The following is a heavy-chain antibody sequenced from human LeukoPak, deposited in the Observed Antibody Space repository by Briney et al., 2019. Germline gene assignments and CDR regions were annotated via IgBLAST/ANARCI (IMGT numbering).Heavy chain of an antibody. J-gene: IGHJ4*02. CDR1: GFTFSDYY. Sequence: GRSLRLSCAASGFTFSDYYMSWILQAPGKGLEWLSYISSDGTTIQYADSVKGRFTISRDNAKNSLYLQMNSLRAEDTAVYYCAREERLRWTAYWGQGTLVTVSS. V-gene: IGHV3-11*01. CDR2: ISSDGTTI. D-gene: IGHD4-23*01. CDR3: AREERLRWTAY.